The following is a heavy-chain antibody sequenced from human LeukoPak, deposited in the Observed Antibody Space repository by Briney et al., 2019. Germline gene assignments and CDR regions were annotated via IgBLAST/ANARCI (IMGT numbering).Heavy chain of an antibody. CDR1: GYTFTSYA. V-gene: IGHV7-4-1*02. CDR3: ARVDILTGYYIPDY. Sequence: RVASVKVSCEASGYTFTSYAMNWVRQAPGQGLEWMGWINTNTGNPTYAQGFTGRFVFSLDTSVSTAYLQISSLKAEDTAVYYCARVDILTGYYIPDYWGQGTLVTVSS. J-gene: IGHJ4*02. D-gene: IGHD3-9*01. CDR2: INTNTGNP.